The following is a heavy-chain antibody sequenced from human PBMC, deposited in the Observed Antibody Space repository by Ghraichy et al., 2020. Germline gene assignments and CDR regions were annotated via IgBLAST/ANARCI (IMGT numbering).Heavy chain of an antibody. J-gene: IGHJ4*02. CDR3: ARDRNGPYRKPGIAVAGPLGY. CDR2: ISSSSSYI. D-gene: IGHD6-19*01. CDR1: GFTFSSYS. V-gene: IGHV3-21*01. Sequence: GGSLRLSCAASGFTFSSYSMNWVRQAPGKGLEWVSSISSSSSYIYYADSVKGRFTISRDNAKNSLYLQMNSLRAEDTAVYYCARDRNGPYRKPGIAVAGPLGYWGQGTLVTVSS.